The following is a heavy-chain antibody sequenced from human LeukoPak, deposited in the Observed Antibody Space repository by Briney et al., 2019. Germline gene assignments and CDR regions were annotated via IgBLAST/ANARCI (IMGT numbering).Heavy chain of an antibody. J-gene: IGHJ4*02. CDR3: ARGLGYHDSSRYFDY. CDR1: GGSISSGGYY. CDR2: IYYSGST. Sequence: SETLSLTCTVSGGSISSGGYYWSRIRQHPGKGLEWIGYIYYSGSTYYNPSLKSRVTISVDTSKNQFSLKLSSVTAADTAVYYCARGLGYHDSSRYFDYWGQGTLVTVSS. V-gene: IGHV4-31*03. D-gene: IGHD3-22*01.